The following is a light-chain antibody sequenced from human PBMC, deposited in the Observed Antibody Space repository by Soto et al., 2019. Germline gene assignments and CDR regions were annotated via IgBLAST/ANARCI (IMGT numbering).Light chain of an antibody. J-gene: IGLJ2*01. CDR1: DSNIGSKY. Sequence: QSVLTKPPSASATPGQRVTISCSGSDSNIGSKYVYWYQQLPGTAPKLLMYRNNQRPSGVPDRVSGSKSGTSASLAINGLRSEDEADYYCAAWDSSLGGPAFGGGTKLTVL. V-gene: IGLV1-47*01. CDR2: RNN. CDR3: AAWDSSLGGPA.